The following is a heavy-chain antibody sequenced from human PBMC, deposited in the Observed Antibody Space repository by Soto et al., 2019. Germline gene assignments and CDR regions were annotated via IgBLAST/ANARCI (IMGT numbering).Heavy chain of an antibody. V-gene: IGHV3-9*01. CDR1: GFSFDEYG. CDR3: AKSKGGTANGMDV. D-gene: IGHD2-21*02. J-gene: IGHJ6*02. CDR2: ISWNSGTI. Sequence: EVQLVESGGGLVQPGRSLRLSCAASGFSFDEYGMHWVRQAPGNGLEWVSGISWNSGTIGYADSVKGRFSISRDNAKKSLYLQMNSLRAEDRALYYCAKSKGGTANGMDVWGQGTTVSVSS.